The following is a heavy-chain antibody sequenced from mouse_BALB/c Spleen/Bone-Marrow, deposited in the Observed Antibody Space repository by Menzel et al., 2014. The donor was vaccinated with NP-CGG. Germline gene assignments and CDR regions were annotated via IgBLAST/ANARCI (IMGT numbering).Heavy chain of an antibody. CDR2: INPYNGDT. CDR1: GYSFTGYF. CDR3: XXXGXXGSSYFDY. Sequence: EVQLVESGPELVKPGASVKISCKASGYSFTGYFMNWVMQSHGKSLEWIGRINPYNGDTFYNQKFKGKATLTVDKSSSTAHMELRSXAXXXSAVYYXXXXGXXGSSYFDYWGQGTTLTVSS. V-gene: IGHV1-20*02. D-gene: IGHD1-1*01. J-gene: IGHJ2*01.